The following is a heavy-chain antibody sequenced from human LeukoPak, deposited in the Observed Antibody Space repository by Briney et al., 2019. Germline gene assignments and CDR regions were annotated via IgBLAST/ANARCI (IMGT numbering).Heavy chain of an antibody. J-gene: IGHJ5*02. Sequence: SETLSLTCTVSGGSINSDYWSWIRQPPGKGLEWIGYIYHSGSTYYNPSLKSRVTISVDRSKNQFSLKLSSVTAADTAVYYCAREVVAAGGGFDPWGQGTLVTVSS. V-gene: IGHV4-59*12. D-gene: IGHD6-13*01. CDR2: IYHSGST. CDR1: GGSINSDY. CDR3: AREVVAAGGGFDP.